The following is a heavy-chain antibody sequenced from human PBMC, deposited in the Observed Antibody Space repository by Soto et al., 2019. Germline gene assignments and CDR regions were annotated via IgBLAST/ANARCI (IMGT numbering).Heavy chain of an antibody. V-gene: IGHV4-61*01. J-gene: IGHJ5*02. CDR2: IYHIGTT. D-gene: IGHD1-26*01. CDR3: ARESIVGATRFDP. Sequence: SETLSLTCPVSGDSVNIGSYYWTWIRQAPGKGLECLGYIYHIGTTRYNPSLKSRATISLDTSKSQFSLRLTSVTAADTAVYFCARESIVGATRFDPWGHGILVTVS. CDR1: GDSVNIGSYY.